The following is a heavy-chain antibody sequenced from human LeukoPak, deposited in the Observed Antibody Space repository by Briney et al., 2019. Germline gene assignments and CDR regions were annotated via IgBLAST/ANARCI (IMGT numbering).Heavy chain of an antibody. Sequence: PGGSLRLSCAASGFTFSRYGMHWVRQAPGKGLEWVAVIAYDGSLNYYTDSVKGRFTISRDNSKNTLYLQMNSLRAEDTAVYFCARCSSSGAHDAFDFWGQGTMVTVSS. CDR1: GFTFSRYG. CDR3: ARCSSSGAHDAFDF. D-gene: IGHD2-15*01. J-gene: IGHJ3*01. CDR2: IAYDGSLN. V-gene: IGHV3-30*03.